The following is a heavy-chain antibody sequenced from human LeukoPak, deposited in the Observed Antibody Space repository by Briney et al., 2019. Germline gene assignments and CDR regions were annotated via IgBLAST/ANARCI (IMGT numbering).Heavy chain of an antibody. CDR1: GGSISSGSYY. CDR3: ARATIFGVVEDAFDI. Sequence: SETLSLTCTVSGGSISSGSYYWSWIRQPAGKGLEWIGRIYTSGSTNYNPSLKSRVTISVDTSKNQFSLKLSSVTAADTAVYYCARATIFGVVEDAFDIWGQGTMVTVSS. D-gene: IGHD3-3*01. CDR2: IYTSGST. J-gene: IGHJ3*02. V-gene: IGHV4-61*02.